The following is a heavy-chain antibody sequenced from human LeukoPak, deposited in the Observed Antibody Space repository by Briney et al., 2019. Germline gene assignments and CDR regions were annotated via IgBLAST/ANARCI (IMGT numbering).Heavy chain of an antibody. J-gene: IGHJ5*02. V-gene: IGHV1-69*01. CDR1: GGTFSSYA. D-gene: IGHD2-2*01. CDR3: ATLVPAARWFDP. Sequence: SVKVSCKASGGTFSSYAISWVRQTPGQGLEWMGGIIPIFGTANYAQKFQGRVTITADESTSTAYMELSSLRSEDTAVYYCATLVPAARWFDPWGQGTLVTVSS. CDR2: IIPIFGTA.